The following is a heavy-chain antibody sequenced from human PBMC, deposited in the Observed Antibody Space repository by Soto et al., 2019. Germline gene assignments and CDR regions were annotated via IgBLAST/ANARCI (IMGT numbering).Heavy chain of an antibody. CDR3: ARDRELGESYDAFDI. CDR1: GFTFNLYA. CDR2: ISYDGTKK. V-gene: IGHV3-30-3*01. J-gene: IGHJ3*02. D-gene: IGHD1-26*01. Sequence: PGGSLRLSCAASGFTFNLYAVHWARQAPGKGLEWVALISYDGTKKYYADSVKGRFTISRDNSKNTLSLQMNSLTPEDTAVYFCARDRELGESYDAFDIWGQGTMVTVSS.